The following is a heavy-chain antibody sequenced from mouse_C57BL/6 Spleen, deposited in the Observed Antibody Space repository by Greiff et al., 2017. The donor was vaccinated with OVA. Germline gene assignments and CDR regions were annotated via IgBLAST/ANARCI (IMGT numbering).Heavy chain of an antibody. J-gene: IGHJ2*01. CDR2: IHPNSGST. Sequence: VQLQQSGAELVKPGASVKLSCKASGYTFTSYWMHWVKQRPGQGLEWIGMIHPNSGSTNYNEKFKSKATLTVDKSSSTAYMQLSSLTSEDSAVYYCARMGGDYFDYWGQGTTLTVSS. CDR3: ARMGGDYFDY. CDR1: GYTFTSYW. V-gene: IGHV1-64*01.